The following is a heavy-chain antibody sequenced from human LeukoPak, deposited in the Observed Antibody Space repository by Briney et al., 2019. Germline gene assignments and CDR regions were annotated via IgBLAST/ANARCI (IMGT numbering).Heavy chain of an antibody. CDR1: GYTFTGYY. CDR2: INPNSGGT. V-gene: IGHV1-2*02. D-gene: IGHD3-22*01. Sequence: ASVKVSCKASGYTFTGYYMHWVRQAPGQGLEWMGWINPNSGGTNYAQKFQGRVTMTRDTSISTAYMELSSLRSEDTAVYYCATDYYYDSSGSYYTVDYWGQGTLVTVSS. CDR3: ATDYYYDSSGSYYTVDY. J-gene: IGHJ4*02.